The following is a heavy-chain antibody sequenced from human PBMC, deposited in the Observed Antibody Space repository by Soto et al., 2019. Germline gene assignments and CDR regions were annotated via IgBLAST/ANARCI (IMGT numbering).Heavy chain of an antibody. CDR3: ARDGVVAATVYDFDY. CDR1: GGTFSSYA. Sequence: QVQLVQSGAEGKKPGSSVKVSCKASGGTFSSYAISWVRQAPGQGLEWMGGIIPIFGTANYAQKFQGRVTITADESTSTAYMELSRLGSEDTAVYYCARDGVVAATVYDFDYWGQGPLVTVSS. D-gene: IGHD2-15*01. CDR2: IIPIFGTA. V-gene: IGHV1-69*01. J-gene: IGHJ4*02.